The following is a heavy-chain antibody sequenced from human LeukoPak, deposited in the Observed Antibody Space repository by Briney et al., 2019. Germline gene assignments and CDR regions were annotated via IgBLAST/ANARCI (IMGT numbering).Heavy chain of an antibody. CDR3: ARGRGGNSDY. Sequence: PXKGXAGVGLIYSGASKYYADSVKGRFTISRKNSKNTLYLQMNSLRAEDTAVYYCARGRGGNSDYWGQGTLVTVSS. V-gene: IGHV3-53*04. D-gene: IGHD4-23*01. J-gene: IGHJ4*02. CDR2: IYSGASK.